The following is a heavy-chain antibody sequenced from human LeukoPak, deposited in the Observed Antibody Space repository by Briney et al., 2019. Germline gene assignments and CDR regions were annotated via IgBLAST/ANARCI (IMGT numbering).Heavy chain of an antibody. CDR2: INHSGST. D-gene: IGHD2-2*02. V-gene: IGHV4-34*01. J-gene: IGHJ4*02. CDR1: GGSFSGYY. CDR3: ASKTPTLYCSSTSCYTYYFDY. Sequence: SETLSLTCAVSGGSFSGYYWSWIRQPPGKGLEWIGEINHSGSTNYNPSLKSRVTISVDTSKNQFSLELSSVTAADTAVYYCASKTPTLYCSSTSCYTYYFDYWGQGTLVTVSS.